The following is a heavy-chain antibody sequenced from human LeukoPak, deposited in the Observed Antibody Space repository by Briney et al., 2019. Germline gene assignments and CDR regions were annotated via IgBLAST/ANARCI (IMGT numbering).Heavy chain of an antibody. CDR1: GFTFGDYA. J-gene: IGHJ4*02. D-gene: IGHD3-22*01. CDR2: IRTKAYGGTT. CDR3: TREFDSSGYYTGFFDC. Sequence: GGSLRLSCTASGFTFGDYAMSWVRQAPGKGLEWVGFIRTKAYGGTTEYAASVKSRFTISRDDSKSIAYLQMNSLKTEDTAVYYCTREFDSSGYYTGFFDCWGQGMLVTVSS. V-gene: IGHV3-49*04.